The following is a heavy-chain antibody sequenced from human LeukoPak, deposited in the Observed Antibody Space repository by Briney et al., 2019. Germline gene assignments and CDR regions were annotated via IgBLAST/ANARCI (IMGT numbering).Heavy chain of an antibody. CDR3: AKGSEATIPVYFDY. CDR2: ISGSGGST. D-gene: IGHD5-12*01. V-gene: IGHV3-23*01. CDR1: GFTFSSYA. J-gene: IGHJ4*02. Sequence: GGSLRLSCAASGFTFSSYAMSWVRQAPGKGLEWVSVISGSGGSTYYADSVKGRFTISRDNSKNTLYLQMKSLRAEDTAIYYCAKGSEATIPVYFDYWGQGTLVSVPS.